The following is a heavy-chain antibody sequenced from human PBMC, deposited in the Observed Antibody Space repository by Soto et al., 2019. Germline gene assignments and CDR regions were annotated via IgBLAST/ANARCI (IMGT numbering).Heavy chain of an antibody. J-gene: IGHJ5*02. CDR2: INPSGGST. CDR1: GFTFTSYY. CDR3: ARGDWLDP. V-gene: IGHV1-46*01. Sequence: QVQLVQSGAEVKKPGASVKVSCKASGFTFTSYYMHWVRQAPGQGLEWMGKINPSGGSTSYSQKFQGRVNMTRDTSTSAVYMEMSSLRSEDTAVYYCARGDWLDPWGQGTLVTVSS.